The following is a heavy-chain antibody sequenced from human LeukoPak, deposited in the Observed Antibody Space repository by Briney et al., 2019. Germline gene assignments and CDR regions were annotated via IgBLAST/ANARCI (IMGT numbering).Heavy chain of an antibody. CDR3: AREGKYYYDSSGAAAFDI. V-gene: IGHV4-59*01. J-gene: IGHJ3*02. CDR2: IYYSGST. Sequence: PSETLSLTCTVSGGSISNYYWSWIRQSPVKGLEWIGFIYYSGSTNYNPSLKSRVTISVDTSKNQFSLKLSSVTAADTAVYYCAREGKYYYDSSGAAAFDIWGQGTMVTVSS. CDR1: GGSISNYY. D-gene: IGHD3-22*01.